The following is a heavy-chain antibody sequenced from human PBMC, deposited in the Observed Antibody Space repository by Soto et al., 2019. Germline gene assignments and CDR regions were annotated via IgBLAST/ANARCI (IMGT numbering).Heavy chain of an antibody. CDR3: ARGYYVWGSYRNYGMDV. V-gene: IGHV4-59*01. CDR2: IYYSEST. J-gene: IGHJ6*02. D-gene: IGHD3-16*02. Sequence: PETLSLTCTVSGGSISSYYWSWIRQPPGKGLEWIGYIYYSESTNYNPSLKSRVTISVDTSKNQFSLKLSSVTAADTAVYYCARGYYVWGSYRNYGMDVWGQGTTVTVSS. CDR1: GGSISSYY.